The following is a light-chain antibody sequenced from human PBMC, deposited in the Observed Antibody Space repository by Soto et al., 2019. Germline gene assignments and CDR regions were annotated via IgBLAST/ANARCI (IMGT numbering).Light chain of an antibody. CDR3: QQYGSSPLYT. CDR1: QSVSSSY. J-gene: IGKJ2*01. CDR2: GAS. Sequence: EIVLTQSPGTLSLSPGERATLSCRASQSVSSSYLAWYQQKPGQAPRLLIYGASSRATGIPDRFSGSGSGTDFTRTISRLEPEDFAVYYCQQYGSSPLYTFGQGTKREIK. V-gene: IGKV3-20*01.